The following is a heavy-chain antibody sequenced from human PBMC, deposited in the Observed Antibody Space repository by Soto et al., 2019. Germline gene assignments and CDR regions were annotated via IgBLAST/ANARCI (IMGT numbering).Heavy chain of an antibody. J-gene: IGHJ4*02. CDR3: ARDYDSSETGLDY. Sequence: QVQLVQSGAEVKKPGASVKVSCKASGYTFTGYYMHWVRQAPGQGLEWMGWINPNSGGTNYAQKFQGRVTMTRSTSISKAYMELSRLRSDYTAVYYFARDYDSSETGLDYWGQVTLVTVAA. D-gene: IGHD3-22*01. CDR1: GYTFTGYY. V-gene: IGHV1-2*02. CDR2: INPNSGGT.